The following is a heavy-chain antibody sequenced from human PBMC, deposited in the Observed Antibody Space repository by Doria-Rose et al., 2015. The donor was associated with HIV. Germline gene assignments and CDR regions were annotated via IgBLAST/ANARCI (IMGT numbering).Heavy chain of an antibody. CDR2: IIPILDIV. Sequence: VKVSCKASGGTFSSYTISWVRQAPGQGLEWMGRIIPILDIVNYALRFQGRVTITADESTSTAYMELSSLRSEDTAIYYCASQWERSSFDYWGQGTLVIVSS. CDR1: GGTFSSYT. CDR3: ASQWERSSFDY. D-gene: IGHD1-26*01. J-gene: IGHJ4*02. V-gene: IGHV1-69*02.